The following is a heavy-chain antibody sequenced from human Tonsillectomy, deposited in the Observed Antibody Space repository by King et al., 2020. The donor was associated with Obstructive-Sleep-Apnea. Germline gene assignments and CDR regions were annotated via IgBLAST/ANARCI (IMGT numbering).Heavy chain of an antibody. J-gene: IGHJ6*02. CDR2: LNNSGST. CDR3: ARLMAAAGTNYYYDMDV. CDR1: GGSFSDFY. D-gene: IGHD6-13*01. Sequence: VQLQQWGAGLLKPSETLSLTCAVYGGSFSDFYWSWIRQPPGKGLEWIGELNNSGSTNYNPSLKSRVTISVDTSKIQFSLKLSSVTAADTAAYYCARLMAAAGTNYYYDMDVWGQGTTVTVSS. V-gene: IGHV4-34*01.